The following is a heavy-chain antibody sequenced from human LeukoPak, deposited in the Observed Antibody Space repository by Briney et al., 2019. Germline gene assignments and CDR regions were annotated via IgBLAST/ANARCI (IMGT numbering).Heavy chain of an antibody. J-gene: IGHJ4*02. V-gene: IGHV4-59*01. Sequence: PSETLSLTCGVSGGSISSYYWSWIRQPPGKGLEWIGYIYYSGSTNYNPSLKSRVTISVDTSKNQFSLKLSSVTAADTAVYYCARSRSSKSRIDYWGQGTLVTVSS. CDR1: GGSISSYY. CDR3: ARSRSSKSRIDY. D-gene: IGHD6-6*01. CDR2: IYYSGST.